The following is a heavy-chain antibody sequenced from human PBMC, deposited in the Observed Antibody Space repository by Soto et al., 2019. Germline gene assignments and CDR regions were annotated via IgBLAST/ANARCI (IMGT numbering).Heavy chain of an antibody. V-gene: IGHV3-7*01. Sequence: GGSLRLSCAASGFTFSSYWMSWVRQAPGKGLEWVANIKQDGSEKYYVDSVKGRFTISRDNAKNSLYLQMNSLRAEDTAVYYCARERIPWIPTEEYYYYYMDVWGKGTTVTVSS. J-gene: IGHJ6*03. D-gene: IGHD5-18*01. CDR3: ARERIPWIPTEEYYYYYMDV. CDR2: IKQDGSEK. CDR1: GFTFSSYW.